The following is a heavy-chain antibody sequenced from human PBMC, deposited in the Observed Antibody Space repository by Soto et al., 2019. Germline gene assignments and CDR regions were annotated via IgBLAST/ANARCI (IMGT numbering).Heavy chain of an antibody. Sequence: PGGSLRLSCAASGFTFSNAWMSWVRQAPGKGLEWVGRIRSKTDAATADYAAPVKGRFTISRDDSENTLYLQMNSLKTEDTAVYYCTTVDYYDSIGYYSLDSWGQGTLVTVSS. D-gene: IGHD3-22*01. V-gene: IGHV3-15*01. CDR1: GFTFSNAW. CDR2: IRSKTDAATA. CDR3: TTVDYYDSIGYYSLDS. J-gene: IGHJ4*02.